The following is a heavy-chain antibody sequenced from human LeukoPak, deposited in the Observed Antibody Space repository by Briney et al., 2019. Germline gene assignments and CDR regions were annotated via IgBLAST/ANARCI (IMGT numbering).Heavy chain of an antibody. CDR2: ISWNSGSI. J-gene: IGHJ4*02. V-gene: IGHV3-9*03. Sequence: GGSLRLSCAASGFIFDDYAMHWVRQAPGKGLEWVSGISWNSGSIVYADSVKGRFTISRDSAKNSLYLQMNSLRAEDMALYYCAKGYSYGITYYFDYWGRGTLVTVSS. CDR1: GFIFDDYA. D-gene: IGHD5-18*01. CDR3: AKGYSYGITYYFDY.